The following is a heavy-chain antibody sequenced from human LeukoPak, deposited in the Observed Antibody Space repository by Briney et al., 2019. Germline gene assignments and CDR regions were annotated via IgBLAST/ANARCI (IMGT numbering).Heavy chain of an antibody. J-gene: IGHJ4*02. CDR1: GYTFTSYY. CDR3: ARGGGFSYYYDSSGSAAFGY. V-gene: IGHV1-46*01. D-gene: IGHD3-22*01. Sequence: ASVKVSCKASGYTFTSYYMHCVRQATRQRLEWMGKSNPSGGSTSYNQKFQGRLTMTRDTSQRTVYMELSSLRSEDMAVYYCARGGGFSYYYDSSGSAAFGYWGQGTLVTVSS. CDR2: SNPSGGST.